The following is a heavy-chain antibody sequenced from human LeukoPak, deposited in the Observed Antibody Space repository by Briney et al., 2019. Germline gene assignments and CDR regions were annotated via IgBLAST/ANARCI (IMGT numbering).Heavy chain of an antibody. J-gene: IGHJ4*02. D-gene: IGHD3-10*01. CDR3: AIGVPL. V-gene: IGHV4-31*03. CDR2: VYYSGST. CDR1: GASISSCGYY. Sequence: PSETLSLTCTVSGASISSCGYYWSWIRQHPGKGLEWIGYVYYSGSTSYNPSLKSRVTISVDTSKNQFSLRLSSVTAADTAVYYCAIGVPLWGQGTLVTVSS.